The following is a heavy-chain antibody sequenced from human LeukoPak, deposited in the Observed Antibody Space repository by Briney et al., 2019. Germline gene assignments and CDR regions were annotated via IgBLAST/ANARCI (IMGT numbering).Heavy chain of an antibody. CDR2: ISGGGINT. D-gene: IGHD4-23*01. CDR1: GFTFSSYA. Sequence: PGGSLRLSCAASGFTFSSYATSWVRQAPGKGLEWISAISGGGINTYYAESVKGRFTISRDNSKNTLYLQMNSLRAEDTAVYYCAKVATPNPYYYYHMDVWGTGTTVTVSS. J-gene: IGHJ6*03. V-gene: IGHV3-23*01. CDR3: AKVATPNPYYYYHMDV.